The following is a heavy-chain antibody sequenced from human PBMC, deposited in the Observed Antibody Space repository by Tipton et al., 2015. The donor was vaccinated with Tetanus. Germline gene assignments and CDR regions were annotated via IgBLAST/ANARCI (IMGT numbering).Heavy chain of an antibody. CDR3: ARSKGVRLNAFDL. CDR1: GGSINNGGYY. D-gene: IGHD2-21*02. V-gene: IGHV4-31*03. J-gene: IGHJ3*01. CDR2: IFYSGSS. Sequence: GLVKPSQTLSLTCTVSGGSINNGGYYWSWIRQHPGKGLEWIGYIFYSGSSHYNPSLKSRLSLSVDTSKNQFSLNLNSVTAADTAVYCCARSKGVRLNAFDLWGQGTLVIVSS.